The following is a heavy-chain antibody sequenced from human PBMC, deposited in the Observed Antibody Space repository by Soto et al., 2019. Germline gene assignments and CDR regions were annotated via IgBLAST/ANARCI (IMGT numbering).Heavy chain of an antibody. CDR2: IWRDGSIQ. J-gene: IGHJ4*02. CDR1: GFSLSNYG. D-gene: IGHD2-2*01. V-gene: IGHV3-33*01. Sequence: GGSLRLSCAASGFSLSNYGMHWVRQAPGKGLEWMAVIWRDGSIQQYADSVKGRFTISRDNSKNTLSLQMNSLRAEDTAMYYCATDKSSSPFDYWGPGTLVTVSS. CDR3: ATDKSSSPFDY.